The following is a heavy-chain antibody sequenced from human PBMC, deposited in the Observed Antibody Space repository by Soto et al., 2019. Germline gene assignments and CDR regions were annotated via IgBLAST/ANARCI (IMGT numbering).Heavy chain of an antibody. D-gene: IGHD6-13*01. V-gene: IGHV4-31*03. CDR1: GGSISSGGYY. Sequence: SETLSLTCTVSGGSISSGGYYWSWIRQHPGKGLEWIGYIYYSGSTYYNPSLKSRVTISVDTSKNQFSLKLGSVTAADTAVYYCARDTAAGPIKYYYYYGMDVWGQGTTVTVSS. CDR2: IYYSGST. J-gene: IGHJ6*02. CDR3: ARDTAAGPIKYYYYYGMDV.